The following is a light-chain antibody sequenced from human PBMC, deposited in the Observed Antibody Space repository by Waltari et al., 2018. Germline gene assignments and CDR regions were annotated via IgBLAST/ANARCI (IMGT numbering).Light chain of an antibody. J-gene: IGKJ2*01. CDR1: QSVLYSSNNKNY. V-gene: IGKV4-1*01. Sequence: DIVMTQSPDSLAVSLGERATINCKSSQSVLYSSNNKNYLAWYQQKPRQPPKLLIYWASTRESGVPDRVSGSGSGTDFTLTISSLQAEDVAVYYCQQYYSAPFTFGQGTKLEI. CDR2: WAS. CDR3: QQYYSAPFT.